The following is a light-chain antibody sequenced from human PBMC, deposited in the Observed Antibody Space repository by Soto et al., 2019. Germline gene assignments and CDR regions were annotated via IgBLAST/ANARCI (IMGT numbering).Light chain of an antibody. CDR2: GSS. CDR1: QSISRH. CDR3: QKSDSTPWT. Sequence: DIQMTQSPSTLSASVGDRVTITCRASQSISRHLNWYQQKPGKAPQLLIYGSSSLQTGVPSRFSGSGSGTDFTLTISSLQPEDFTTYYCQKSDSTPWTFGQGTKVDIK. V-gene: IGKV1-39*01. J-gene: IGKJ1*01.